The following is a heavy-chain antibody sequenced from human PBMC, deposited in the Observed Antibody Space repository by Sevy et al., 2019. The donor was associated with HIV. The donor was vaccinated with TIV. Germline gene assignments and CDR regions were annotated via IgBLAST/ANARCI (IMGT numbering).Heavy chain of an antibody. CDR3: VRDDRDGYFDY. V-gene: IGHV1-2*02. J-gene: IGHJ4*02. Sequence: ASVKVSCKASGYTFTGYYMHWVRQAPGQGLEWMGGINPDSGGPNYAPKFQGRVTLTRETSISTAYMELSRLKSDDTAVYYCVRDDRDGYFDYWGQGTLVTVSS. CDR1: GYTFTGYY. CDR2: INPDSGGP.